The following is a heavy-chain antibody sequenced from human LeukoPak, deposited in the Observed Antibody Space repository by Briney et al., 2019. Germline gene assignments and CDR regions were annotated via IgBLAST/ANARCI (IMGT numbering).Heavy chain of an antibody. CDR3: ARDYYDSSGYYTESFQH. CDR1: GFTFSSYG. J-gene: IGHJ1*01. Sequence: GRSLRLSCAASGFTFSSYGMHWVRQAPGKGLEWVAVIWYDGSNKYYADSVTGRFTISRDNSKNTLYLQMNRLSAEETAVYYCARDYYDSSGYYTESFQHWGQGTLVTVSS. CDR2: IWYDGSNK. V-gene: IGHV3-33*01. D-gene: IGHD3-22*01.